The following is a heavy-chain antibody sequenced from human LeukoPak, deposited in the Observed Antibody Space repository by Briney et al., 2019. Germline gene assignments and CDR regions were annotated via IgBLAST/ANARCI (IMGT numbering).Heavy chain of an antibody. J-gene: IGHJ4*02. CDR2: IYYSGST. CDR1: GDSMTGYY. D-gene: IGHD6-19*01. CDR3: ARGGGSMDY. V-gene: IGHV4-59*01. Sequence: SETLSLTCSVSGDSMTGYYWSWIRQPPGKGLEWIGYIYYSGSTNYNPSLKSRVSISVDTSKSQFSLRLSSVTAAETGLYYCARGGGSMDYWGQGTLVAASS.